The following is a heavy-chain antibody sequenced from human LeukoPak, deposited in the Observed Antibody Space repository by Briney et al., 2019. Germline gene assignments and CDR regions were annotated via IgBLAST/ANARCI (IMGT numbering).Heavy chain of an antibody. J-gene: IGHJ4*02. CDR2: ISASATRS. CDR3: ARGNGDTFGALDF. D-gene: IGHD4/OR15-4a*01. V-gene: IGHV3-23*01. Sequence: PGGSLRLSCVASGFPLSNYAMSWVRQVPGKGLEWVSGISASATRSDYADSLQGRFTISSDNSKNIVSLQLTSLRADDTAVYYCARGNGDTFGALDFWGQGILVTVSA. CDR1: GFPLSNYA.